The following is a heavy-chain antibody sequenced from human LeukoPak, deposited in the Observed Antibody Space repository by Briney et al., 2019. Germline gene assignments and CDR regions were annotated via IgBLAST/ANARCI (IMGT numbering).Heavy chain of an antibody. CDR1: GYTFTSYG. D-gene: IGHD4-17*01. CDR2: ISAYNGNT. CDR3: ARGPYGDPYNWFDP. V-gene: IGHV1-18*01. Sequence: ASVKVSCKASGYTFTSYGISWVRQAPGQGLEWMGWISAYNGNTNYAQKLQGRVTMTTDTSTSTAYMELRSPRSDDTAVYYCARGPYGDPYNWFDPWGQGTLVTVSS. J-gene: IGHJ5*02.